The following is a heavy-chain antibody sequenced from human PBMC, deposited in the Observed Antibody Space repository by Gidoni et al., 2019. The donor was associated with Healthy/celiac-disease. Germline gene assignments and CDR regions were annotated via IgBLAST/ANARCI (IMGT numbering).Heavy chain of an antibody. CDR2: IYYRWST. D-gene: IGHD6-13*01. CDR1: GGSISSSSYY. CDR3: ARLPLGIAAAGTWFDP. V-gene: IGHV4-39*01. J-gene: IGHJ5*02. Sequence: QLQLQESGPGLVKPSETLSLTCTVSGGSISSSSYYWGWIRQPPGKGLEWIGSIYYRWSTYYNPSLKSRVTISVDTSKNQFSLKLSSVTAADTAVYYCARLPLGIAAAGTWFDPWGQGTLVTVSS.